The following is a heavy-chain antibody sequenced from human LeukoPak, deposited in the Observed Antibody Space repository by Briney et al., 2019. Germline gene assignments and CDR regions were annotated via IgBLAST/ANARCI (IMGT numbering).Heavy chain of an antibody. CDR3: ARGVLWSGYFYFDY. CDR1: GFTFSGYY. CDR2: IRNKANSYTT. J-gene: IGHJ4*02. D-gene: IGHD3-3*01. V-gene: IGHV3-72*01. Sequence: PGGSLRLSCAVSGFTFSGYYMDWVRQAPGKGLEWVGRIRNKANSYTTEYAASVKGRFTISRDDSKNSLYLQMNSLKAEDTAMYYCARGVLWSGYFYFDYWSQGTLVTVSS.